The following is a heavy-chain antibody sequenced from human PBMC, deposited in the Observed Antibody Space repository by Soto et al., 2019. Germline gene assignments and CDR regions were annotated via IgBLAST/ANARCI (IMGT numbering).Heavy chain of an antibody. CDR2: IYYSGST. J-gene: IGHJ4*02. CDR1: GGSIRSGDYY. CDR3: ARGSVGGYSYAFDY. V-gene: IGHV4-30-4*01. Sequence: SETLSLTCTVSGGSIRSGDYYWSWIRQPPGKGLEWIGYIYYSGSTYYNPSLKSRVTISVDTSKNQFSLKLSSVTAADTAVYYCARGSVGGYSYAFDYWGQGTLVTVSS. D-gene: IGHD5-18*01.